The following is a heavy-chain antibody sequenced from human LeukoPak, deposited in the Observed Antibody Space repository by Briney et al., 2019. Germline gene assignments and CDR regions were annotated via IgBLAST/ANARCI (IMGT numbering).Heavy chain of an antibody. Sequence: GGSLRLSCAASGFTFINYNMNWVRQAPGKGLEWVSSISGSSGYIYYADSVKGRFTISRDNTKNSVFLQMNSLRAEDTAVYYCARDIAAAGWGVDYWGQGTLVTVSS. CDR1: GFTFINYN. CDR3: ARDIAAAGWGVDY. V-gene: IGHV3-21*01. J-gene: IGHJ4*02. CDR2: ISGSSGYI. D-gene: IGHD6-13*01.